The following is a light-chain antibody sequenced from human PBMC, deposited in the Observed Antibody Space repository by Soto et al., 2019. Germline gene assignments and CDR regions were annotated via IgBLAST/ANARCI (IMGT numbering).Light chain of an antibody. CDR1: QTVRNNY. CDR2: DAS. J-gene: IGKJ5*01. V-gene: IGKV3-20*01. Sequence: EFVLAESPGTLSLSPGERATLSCRAFQTVRNNYLAWYQQKPGQAPRLLVYDASSRATGIPDRFSGGGSGTDFTLTISRLEPEDFAVYYCQQYGSSPPITFGQGTRLEI. CDR3: QQYGSSPPIT.